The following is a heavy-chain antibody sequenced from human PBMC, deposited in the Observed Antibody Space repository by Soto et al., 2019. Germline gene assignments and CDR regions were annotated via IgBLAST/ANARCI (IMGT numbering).Heavy chain of an antibody. V-gene: IGHV1-69*01. J-gene: IGHJ4*02. CDR1: GGTFSSYA. D-gene: IGHD5-12*01. CDR2: IIPTFGTA. Sequence: QVQLVQSGAEVKKPGSSVKVSCKASGGTFSSYAISWVRQAPGQGLEWMGGIIPTFGTANYAHNFQGRVTSTADDSTSTAYMELSSLSSENTAVYYCARDPGRDGYNTGGYCGQGTLVTVYS. CDR3: ARDPGRDGYNTGGY.